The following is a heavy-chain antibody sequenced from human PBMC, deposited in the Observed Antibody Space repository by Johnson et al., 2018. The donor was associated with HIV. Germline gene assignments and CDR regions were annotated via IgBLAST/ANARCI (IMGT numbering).Heavy chain of an antibody. D-gene: IGHD3-22*01. CDR1: GFTFSDYY. CDR2: ISSSGSTI. Sequence: QVQLVESGGGLVKPGGSLRLSCAASGFTFSDYYMSWIRQAPGQGLEWVSYISSSGSTIYYADSVRGRFTISRDNAKNSLYLQVNSLRADDTALYYCARDRRHYYDSSGYPDYDAFDIWGQGTMVTVSS. V-gene: IGHV3-11*01. J-gene: IGHJ3*02. CDR3: ARDRRHYYDSSGYPDYDAFDI.